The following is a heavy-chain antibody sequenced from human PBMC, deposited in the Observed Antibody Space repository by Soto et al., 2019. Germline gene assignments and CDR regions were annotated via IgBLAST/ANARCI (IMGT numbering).Heavy chain of an antibody. CDR3: AKAGGDLAYYYYMDV. CDR2: IRGSGGST. CDR1: GFTFSSYA. V-gene: IGHV3-23*01. Sequence: GGSLRLSCAASGFTFSSYAMSWVRQAPGKGLEWVSAIRGSGGSTYYADSVKGRFTISRDNSKNTLYLQMNSLRAEDTAVYYCAKAGGDLAYYYYMDVWGKGTTVTVSS. J-gene: IGHJ6*03. D-gene: IGHD4-17*01.